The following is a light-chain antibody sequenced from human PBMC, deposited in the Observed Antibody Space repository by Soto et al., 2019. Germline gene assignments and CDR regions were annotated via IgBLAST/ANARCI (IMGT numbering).Light chain of an antibody. CDR3: CSYTSSSPYV. CDR1: SSDLGGYNF. V-gene: IGLV2-14*01. Sequence: QSALTQPASVSGSPGQSITISCTGTSSDLGGYNFVSWYQHHPGKAPKLMIYQVSNRPSGVSNRFSGSKSGNTASLTISGSQAEDEADDYCCSYTSSSPYVFGTGTKLTVL. J-gene: IGLJ1*01. CDR2: QVS.